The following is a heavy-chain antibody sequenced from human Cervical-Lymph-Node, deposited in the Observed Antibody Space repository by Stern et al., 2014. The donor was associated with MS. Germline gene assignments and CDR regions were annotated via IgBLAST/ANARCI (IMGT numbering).Heavy chain of an antibody. Sequence: VQLVESGGGLVKPGGSLRLSCAASGFTFSDYYMTWVRQAPGKGLEWISYITSSGRTIYYADSVKGRFTISRDNAKNSLYLQMNSLRAEDTAVYYCARIKFARRTPSDSWGQGTLVTVSS. V-gene: IGHV3-11*01. CDR1: GFTFSDYY. CDR3: ARIKFARRTPSDS. CDR2: ITSSGRTI. J-gene: IGHJ4*02. D-gene: IGHD1-14*01.